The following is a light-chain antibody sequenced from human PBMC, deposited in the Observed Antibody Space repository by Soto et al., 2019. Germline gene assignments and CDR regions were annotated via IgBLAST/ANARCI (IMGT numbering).Light chain of an antibody. CDR3: QQYNDWPLT. Sequence: EMLLTQYPGTLSLSPGEGATLSCRAAQSISSYQLAWYRQRPGQAPGLLVYGASSRADGVPNRFSGSGSGTEFTLTISSLQSEDFAVYYCQQYNDWPLTFGGGTKVDIK. V-gene: IGKV3-15*01. CDR2: GAS. CDR1: QSISSY. J-gene: IGKJ4*01.